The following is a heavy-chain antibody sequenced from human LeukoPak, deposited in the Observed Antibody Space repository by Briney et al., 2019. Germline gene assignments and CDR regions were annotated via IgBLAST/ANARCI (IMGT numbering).Heavy chain of an antibody. CDR2: INPSDGST. J-gene: IGHJ3*02. V-gene: IGHV1-46*01. D-gene: IGHD4-17*01. CDR3: ARGGYGDFDDGLDI. CDR1: GFAFTNFY. Sequence: EASVKVSCKASGFAFTNFYMHCVQQAPGQGLQWVGLINPSDGSTSYAQNFQGRVTMTRDTSTSTVYMELSSLKSEDTAVYYCARGGYGDFDDGLDIWGQGTMVTVSS.